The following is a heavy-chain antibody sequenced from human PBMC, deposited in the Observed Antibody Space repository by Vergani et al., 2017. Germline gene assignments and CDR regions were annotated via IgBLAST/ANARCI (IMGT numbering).Heavy chain of an antibody. CDR2: ISSSSSYT. CDR3: AKDRYSYGYGGIDY. V-gene: IGHV3-11*05. D-gene: IGHD5-18*01. CDR1: GFTFSDYY. J-gene: IGHJ4*02. Sequence: QVQLVESGGGLVKPGGSLRLSCAASGFTFSDYYMSWIRQAPGKGLEWVSYISSSSSYTNYADSVKGRFTISRDNAKNSLYLQMNSLRAEDTALYYCAKDRYSYGYGGIDYWGQGTLVTVSS.